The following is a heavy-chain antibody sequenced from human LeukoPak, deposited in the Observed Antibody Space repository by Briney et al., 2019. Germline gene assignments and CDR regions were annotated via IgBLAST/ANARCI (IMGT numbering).Heavy chain of an antibody. CDR3: ASLEMATLYAIGY. J-gene: IGHJ4*02. D-gene: IGHD5-24*01. V-gene: IGHV3-53*01. Sequence: GGSLRLSCAASGFTVSSNYVSWVRHAPGKGLERVSVIYSGGSTYYADSVKGRFTISRDNSKNTLYLQMNSLRAEDTAVYYCASLEMATLYAIGYWGQGTLVTVSS. CDR2: IYSGGST. CDR1: GFTVSSNY.